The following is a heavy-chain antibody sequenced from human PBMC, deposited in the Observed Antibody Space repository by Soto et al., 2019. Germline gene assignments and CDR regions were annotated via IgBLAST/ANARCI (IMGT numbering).Heavy chain of an antibody. D-gene: IGHD3-3*01. CDR2: ISGSSSST. J-gene: IGHJ6*02. CDR1: GFIFRDFY. Sequence: GGSLRLSCAASGFIFRDFYMSWIRQVPGKGLEWLSKISGSSSSTDYADSVKGRFTISRDNAKNSLYLQMRSLRAEDTAVYYCARDRSGGSIFGGHYGMDVWGQGTTVTVSS. V-gene: IGHV3-11*06. CDR3: ARDRSGGSIFGGHYGMDV.